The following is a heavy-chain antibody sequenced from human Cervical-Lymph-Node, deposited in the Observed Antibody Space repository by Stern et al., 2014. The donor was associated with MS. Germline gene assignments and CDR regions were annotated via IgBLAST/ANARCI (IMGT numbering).Heavy chain of an antibody. CDR2: INPDSGDT. CDR3: ARGIRPYFYYYGMDV. J-gene: IGHJ6*02. V-gene: IGHV1-46*01. Sequence: VQLVESGAEVKKPWVSVKVSCKASGYTFSSYYLHWVRQAPGQGLEWMGVINPDSGDTRDAQKFQDRVTMTRDTSTSTVYLELSSLRSDDTAVYYCARGIRPYFYYYGMDVWGQGTTVTVSS. CDR1: GYTFSSYY.